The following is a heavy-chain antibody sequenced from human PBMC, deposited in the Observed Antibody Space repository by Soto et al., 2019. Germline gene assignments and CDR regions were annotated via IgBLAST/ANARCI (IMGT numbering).Heavy chain of an antibody. V-gene: IGHV4-30-4*08. CDR2: IHQNGRY. D-gene: IGHD3-9*01. CDR3: AREFAVKNPGEFDS. J-gene: IGHJ4*02. Sequence: SETLSLTCTVSSGSLSSSNYYWTWVRQPPGKGLEWIGFIHQNGRYYLNPSLRSRVTISIDTSKNQFSLHVASVTAADTATYYCAREFAVKNPGEFDSWGQGAMVTVSS. CDR1: SGSLSSSNYY.